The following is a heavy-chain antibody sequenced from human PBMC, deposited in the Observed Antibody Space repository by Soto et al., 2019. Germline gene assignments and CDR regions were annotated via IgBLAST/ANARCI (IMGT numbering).Heavy chain of an antibody. D-gene: IGHD4-17*01. Sequence: QVQLVQSGAEVKKPGASVKVSCKASGYTFTSYDIHWVRQATGQGLEWMGWMNPNSGNTGYAQKFQGRVTMTRNTSISTAYMELSSLISEDTAVYYCARVGVYGDYAWFDPWGQGTLVTVSS. V-gene: IGHV1-8*01. CDR2: MNPNSGNT. CDR3: ARVGVYGDYAWFDP. CDR1: GYTFTSYD. J-gene: IGHJ5*02.